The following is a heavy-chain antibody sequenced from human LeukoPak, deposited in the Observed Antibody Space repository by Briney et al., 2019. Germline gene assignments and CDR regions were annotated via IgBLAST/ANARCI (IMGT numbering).Heavy chain of an antibody. V-gene: IGHV3-48*01. Sequence: GGSLRLSCAASGFTFSSYSMNWVRQAPGKGLEWVSYISSSSSTIYYADSVKGRFTISRDNAKNSLYLQMNSLRAEDTAVYYCATIPYYDFWSGSYYYMDVWGQGTLVTVSS. CDR3: ATIPYYDFWSGSYYYMDV. D-gene: IGHD3-3*01. J-gene: IGHJ6*03. CDR2: ISSSSSTI. CDR1: GFTFSSYS.